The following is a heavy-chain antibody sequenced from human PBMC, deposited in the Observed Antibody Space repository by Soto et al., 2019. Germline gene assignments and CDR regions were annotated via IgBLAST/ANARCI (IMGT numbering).Heavy chain of an antibody. CDR3: ANFRYSWWFDP. Sequence: PGGSLRLSCAASGFTFSSYSMSWVRQAPGKGLEWVSTISGSGGSTYYADSVKGRFTTSRDNSKNTLYLQMNSLRAEDTAVYYGANFRYSWWFDPWGQGTLVTVSS. CDR1: GFTFSSYS. J-gene: IGHJ5*02. V-gene: IGHV3-23*01. D-gene: IGHD3-9*01. CDR2: ISGSGGST.